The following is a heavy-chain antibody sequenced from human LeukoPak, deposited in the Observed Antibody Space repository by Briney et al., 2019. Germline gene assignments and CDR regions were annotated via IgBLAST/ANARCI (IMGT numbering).Heavy chain of an antibody. J-gene: IGHJ3*01. CDR2: IRQDGSEK. Sequence: GGSLTLSCVASGFIIGSYWMSWVRQAPGKGLEWVANIRQDGSEKYYVDSVKGRLTISRDNAKNSLYLQMNNLTAADTAIYCCARAGYYGDDAFDLWGQGTRVTVSS. D-gene: IGHD2/OR15-2a*01. CDR3: ARAGYYGDDAFDL. CDR1: GFIIGSYW. V-gene: IGHV3-7*01.